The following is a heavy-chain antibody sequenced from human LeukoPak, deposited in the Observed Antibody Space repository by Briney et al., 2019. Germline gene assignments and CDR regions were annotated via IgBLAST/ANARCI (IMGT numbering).Heavy chain of an antibody. V-gene: IGHV3-7*01. CDR2: INQDGSER. CDR1: GFTFSSHW. J-gene: IGHJ3*02. CDR3: ARDSEYSSSFAFDI. Sequence: GGSLRLSCAASGFTFSSHWMTWVRQAPRKGLEWVANINQDGSERYYVHSVKGRFTISRDNAKNSLYLQMNSLRAEDTAVYYCARDSEYSSSFAFDIWGQGTMVTVSS. D-gene: IGHD6-13*01.